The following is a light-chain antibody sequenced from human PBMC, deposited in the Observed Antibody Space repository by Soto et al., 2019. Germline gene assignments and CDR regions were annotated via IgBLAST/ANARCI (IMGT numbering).Light chain of an antibody. CDR3: CSYTSSSTFV. V-gene: IGLV2-14*01. J-gene: IGLJ1*01. CDR1: SSYVGGYNY. Sequence: QSVLNQPASVSGSPGQSITISCTGTSSYVGGYNYVSWYQQHPGKAPKLMIYDVSNRPSGVSNRFSGSESGNTASLTISGLQAEDEADYYCCSYTSSSTFVFGSGTKVTVL. CDR2: DVS.